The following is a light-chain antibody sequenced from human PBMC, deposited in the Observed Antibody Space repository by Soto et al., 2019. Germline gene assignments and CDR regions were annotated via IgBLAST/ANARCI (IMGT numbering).Light chain of an antibody. Sequence: ENVLTQSPATLSLSPGEGATLSCRASQSVGNNLAWYQQRPGQPPRLLIYGASTRDTGVPTRFSGSGSGTDFTLTISRLEPEDYAVYHCQQYGNSPITFGQGTRLEI. CDR2: GAS. J-gene: IGKJ5*01. CDR1: QSVGNN. CDR3: QQYGNSPIT. V-gene: IGKV3-20*01.